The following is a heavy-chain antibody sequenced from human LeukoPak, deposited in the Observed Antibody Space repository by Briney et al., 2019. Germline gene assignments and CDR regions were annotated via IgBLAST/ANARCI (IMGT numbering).Heavy chain of an antibody. V-gene: IGHV4-4*07. Sequence: SETLSLTCTVSGDSISSYYWSWIRQPAGKGLEWIGRIYSSGSTNYNPSLKSRVTMSVDTSKNQFSLKLSSVTAADTAVYYCARVSSTGRYDYWGQGTLVTVSS. CDR1: GDSISSYY. J-gene: IGHJ4*02. CDR2: IYSSGST. D-gene: IGHD6-19*01. CDR3: ARVSSTGRYDY.